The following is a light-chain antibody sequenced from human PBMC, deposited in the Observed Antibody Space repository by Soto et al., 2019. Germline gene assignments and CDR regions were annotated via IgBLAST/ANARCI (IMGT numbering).Light chain of an antibody. J-gene: IGKJ4*01. V-gene: IGKV1-12*01. CDR2: GAS. Sequence: DIQMTQSPSSVSASVGDRVIITCRAGQAFSNLLAWYQQKPGKAPKLLIYGASTLQGGVPSRFSGSESGTDFTLTISSVQPEDFATYYCQQATTFPLTFGGGTKVEIK. CDR3: QQATTFPLT. CDR1: QAFSNL.